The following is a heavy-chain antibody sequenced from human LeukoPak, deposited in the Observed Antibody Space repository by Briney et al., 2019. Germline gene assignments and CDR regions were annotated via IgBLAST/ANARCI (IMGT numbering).Heavy chain of an antibody. J-gene: IGHJ4*02. CDR1: GYTFTGYY. Sequence: ASVKVSCKASGYTFTGYYKHWVRQAPGQGLEWMGRINPNSGGTNYAQKFQGRVTMTRDTSISTAYMELSRLRSDDTAVYYCARDLITMVRGVNNIQRGYWGQGTLVTVSS. CDR2: INPNSGGT. D-gene: IGHD3-10*01. CDR3: ARDLITMVRGVNNIQRGY. V-gene: IGHV1-2*06.